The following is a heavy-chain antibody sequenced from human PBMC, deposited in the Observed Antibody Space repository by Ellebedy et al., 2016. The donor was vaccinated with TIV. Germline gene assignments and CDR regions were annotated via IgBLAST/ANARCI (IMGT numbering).Heavy chain of an antibody. J-gene: IGHJ6*02. V-gene: IGHV3-7*03. D-gene: IGHD2-15*01. CDR1: GFSFSSYW. Sequence: GESLKISCAASGFSFSSYWMSWVRQAPGKGLEWVANIKQDGSEKYYVDSVKARFTISRDNAKNSLYLQMNSLRAEDTAVYYCARDRIMYGMDVWGQGTTVTVSS. CDR2: IKQDGSEK. CDR3: ARDRIMYGMDV.